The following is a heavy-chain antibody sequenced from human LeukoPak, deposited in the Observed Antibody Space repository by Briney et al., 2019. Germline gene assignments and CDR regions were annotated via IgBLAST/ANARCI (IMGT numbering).Heavy chain of an antibody. J-gene: IGHJ4*02. D-gene: IGHD3-9*01. CDR2: ISSSSSYI. V-gene: IGHV3-21*01. CDR3: ARVGGDYDILTDYFY. Sequence: GGSLRLSCATTGFIFNNYGMHWVRQAPGKGLEWVSSISSSSSYIYYADSLKGRFTISRDNAKNSLYLQMNSLRAEDTAVYYCARVGGDYDILTDYFYWGQGALVTVSS. CDR1: GFIFNNYG.